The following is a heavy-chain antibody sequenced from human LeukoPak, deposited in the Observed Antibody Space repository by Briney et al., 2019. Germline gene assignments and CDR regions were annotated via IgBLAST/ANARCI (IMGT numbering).Heavy chain of an antibody. CDR2: IKQDGSEK. J-gene: IGHJ4*02. V-gene: IGHV3-7*01. Sequence: GGSLRLSCAASGFSFSNYWMSWVRQAPGKGLEGVANIKQDGSEKYYVDSVKGRFTISRDNAKNSLYLQMNSLRAEDTAVYYCARTLMTPHFDYWGQGTLVTVSS. CDR3: ARTLMTPHFDY. D-gene: IGHD2-15*01. CDR1: GFSFSNYW.